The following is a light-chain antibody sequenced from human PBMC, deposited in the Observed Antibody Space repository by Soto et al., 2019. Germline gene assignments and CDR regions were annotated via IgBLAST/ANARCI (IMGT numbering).Light chain of an antibody. V-gene: IGLV2-14*01. Sequence: QSALTQPASVSGSPGQSITLSCTGTSSDIGAYNYVSWYQQHPGKAPKLMIYEVTNRPSGVSNRFSGSKSGNTASLTISGLQAEDEADYYCSSYSISTTLNVFGTGTKLTVL. CDR1: SSDIGAYNY. CDR2: EVT. CDR3: SSYSISTTLNV. J-gene: IGLJ1*01.